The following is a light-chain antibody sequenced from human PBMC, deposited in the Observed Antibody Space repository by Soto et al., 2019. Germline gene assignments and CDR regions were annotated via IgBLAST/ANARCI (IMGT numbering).Light chain of an antibody. V-gene: IGKV3D-15*01. CDR1: QSVSSN. J-gene: IGKJ1*01. CDR3: QEYSDWPTWT. Sequence: EIVMTQSPATLSVSPGERATLSCRTSQSVSSNLAWYQQKPGQAPRLLIYGASTRATGIPARFSGSGSGTEFTLTISSLQSEDLAIYCCQEYSDWPTWTFGQGTKVDIK. CDR2: GAS.